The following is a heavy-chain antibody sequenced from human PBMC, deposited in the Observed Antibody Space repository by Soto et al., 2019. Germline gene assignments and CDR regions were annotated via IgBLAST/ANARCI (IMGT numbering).Heavy chain of an antibody. CDR3: ASCRLWSGYDDWFDP. CDR2: IIPIFGTA. D-gene: IGHD3-3*01. Sequence: GASVKVSCKASGGTFSSYAISWVRQAPGQGLEWMGGIIPIFGTANYAQKFQGRVTITADESTSTAYMELSSLRSEDTAVYYCASCRLWSGYDDWFDPWGQGTLVTVSS. J-gene: IGHJ5*02. CDR1: GGTFSSYA. V-gene: IGHV1-69*13.